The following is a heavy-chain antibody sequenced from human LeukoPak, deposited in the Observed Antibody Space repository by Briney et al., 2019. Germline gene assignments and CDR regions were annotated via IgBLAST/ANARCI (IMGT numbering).Heavy chain of an antibody. CDR3: ARENLVSYYDILTGPLDY. J-gene: IGHJ4*02. Sequence: SETLSLTCTVSGGSISSYYWSWIRQPPGEGLEWGGYIYYSGSTNYNPSLKSRVTISVDTSKNQFSLKLSSVTATDTAVYYCARENLVSYYDILTGPLDYWGQGTLVTVSS. D-gene: IGHD3-9*01. V-gene: IGHV4-59*01. CDR2: IYYSGST. CDR1: GGSISSYY.